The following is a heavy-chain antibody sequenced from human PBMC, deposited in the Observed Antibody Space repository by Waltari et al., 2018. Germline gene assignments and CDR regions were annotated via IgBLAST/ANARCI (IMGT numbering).Heavy chain of an antibody. J-gene: IGHJ6*02. D-gene: IGHD4-4*01. Sequence: QVQLQESGPGLVKPSGTLSLTCAVSGGSISSSNWWSWVRQPPGKGREWIGEIYHSGSTNYNPSLKSRVTISVDKSKNQFSLKLSSVTAADTAVYYCARASYSNYSYYYYYYGMDVWGQGTTVTVSS. CDR1: GGSISSSNW. CDR2: IYHSGST. CDR3: ARASYSNYSYYYYYYGMDV. V-gene: IGHV4-4*02.